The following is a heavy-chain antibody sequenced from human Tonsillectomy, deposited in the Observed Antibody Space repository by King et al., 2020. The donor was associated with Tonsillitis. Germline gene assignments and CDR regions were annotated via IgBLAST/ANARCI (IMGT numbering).Heavy chain of an antibody. D-gene: IGHD6-13*01. CDR2: INPNSGGA. Sequence: LQLVQSGAEVKKPGASVKVSCKASGYTFTAYYMYWVRQAPGQGLEWVGWINPNSGGANYAQKFQGRATMTRDTSISTAYMELSRLRSDDTAVYYCARGPWVYDSSSVAFWGQGTLVTVSS. V-gene: IGHV1-2*02. J-gene: IGHJ4*02. CDR1: GYTFTAYY. CDR3: ARGPWVYDSSSVAF.